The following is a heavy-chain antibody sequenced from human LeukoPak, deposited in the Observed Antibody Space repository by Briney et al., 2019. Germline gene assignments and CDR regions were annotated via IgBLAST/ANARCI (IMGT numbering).Heavy chain of an antibody. J-gene: IGHJ4*02. CDR1: GFTFSSYG. CDR3: ARAGGLRDFDY. D-gene: IGHD4-17*01. CDR2: IWYDGSNK. Sequence: PGRSLRLSCAASGFTFSSYGMHWVRQAPGKGLEWVAVIWYDGSNKYYADSVKGRFTISRDNSKNTLYLQMNSLRAEDTAVYYCARAGGLRDFDYWGQGTLVTVSS. V-gene: IGHV3-33*01.